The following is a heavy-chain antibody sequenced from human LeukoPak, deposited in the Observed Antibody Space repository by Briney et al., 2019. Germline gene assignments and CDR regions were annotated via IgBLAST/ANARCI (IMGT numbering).Heavy chain of an antibody. CDR2: TYHSGTT. D-gene: IGHD2/OR15-2a*01. CDR3: ARHITGNPYFDY. V-gene: IGHV4-59*08. Sequence: SETLSLTCTVSGGSITSNYWMWIRQPPGQGLEWSGYTYHSGTTNYNPPLKSRATISVETYKNQCSLGLRSVTAADTAVYYCARHITGNPYFDYWGQGTLVTVSS. J-gene: IGHJ4*02. CDR1: GGSITSNY.